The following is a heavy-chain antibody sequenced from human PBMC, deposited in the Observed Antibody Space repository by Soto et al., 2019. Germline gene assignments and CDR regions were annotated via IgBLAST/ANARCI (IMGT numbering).Heavy chain of an antibody. V-gene: IGHV4-4*02. CDR1: GGSISSSNW. J-gene: IGHJ6*02. CDR3: ARVSGSYYYGMDV. CDR2: SDDSGST. Sequence: QVQLQESGPGLVKPSGTLSLTCAVSGGSISSSNWWSWVRQPPGKGLAWIGESDDSGSTKYNPSLKSRVTLSVDKSKTQFSLKLSSVTASDTAVYYCARVSGSYYYGMDVWGQGTTVTVSS.